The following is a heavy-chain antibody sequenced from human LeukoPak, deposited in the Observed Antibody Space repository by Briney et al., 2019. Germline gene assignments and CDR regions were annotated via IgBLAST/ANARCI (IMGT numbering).Heavy chain of an antibody. Sequence: GGSLRLSCAASGFTFSSYAMHWVRQAPGKGLEWVAVISYDGSNKYYADSVKGRFTISRDSSKNALYLQMNSLRAEDTAVYYCARDGLGTDMVPKPSDAFGIWGQGTMVTVSS. CDR3: ARDGLGTDMVPKPSDAFGI. CDR1: GFTFSSYA. V-gene: IGHV3-30-3*01. D-gene: IGHD4/OR15-4a*01. J-gene: IGHJ3*02. CDR2: ISYDGSNK.